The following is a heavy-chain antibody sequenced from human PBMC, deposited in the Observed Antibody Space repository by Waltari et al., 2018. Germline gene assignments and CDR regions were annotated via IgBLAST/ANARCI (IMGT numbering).Heavy chain of an antibody. CDR1: GGPITSTSHY. V-gene: IGHV4-39*01. CDR3: ATYIGASVGTAAFDV. J-gene: IGHJ3*01. D-gene: IGHD5-12*01. Sequence: QLQLQESGPGLVKPSETLSLPCSVSGGPITSTSHYWGWSRQPPGQGLEWIGTMSYSGATYSSPSLKSRVTISRDTSKNQLSLKLGSVTAADTAVYYCATYIGASVGTAAFDVWGQGTMVTVSS. CDR2: MSYSGAT.